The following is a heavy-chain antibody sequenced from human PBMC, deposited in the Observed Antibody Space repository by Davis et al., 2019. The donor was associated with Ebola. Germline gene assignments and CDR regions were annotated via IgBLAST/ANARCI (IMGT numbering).Heavy chain of an antibody. CDR1: GFTFSGSA. V-gene: IGHV3-73*01. J-gene: IGHJ6*02. CDR3: ANGHGRYYYYGMDV. CDR2: IRSKANSYAT. Sequence: GESLKISCAASGFTFSGSAMHWVRQASGKGLEWVGRIRSKANSYATAYAASVKGRFTISRDNSKNTLYLQMNSLRAEDTAVYYCANGHGRYYYYGMDVWGQGTTVTVSS. D-gene: IGHD2-2*01.